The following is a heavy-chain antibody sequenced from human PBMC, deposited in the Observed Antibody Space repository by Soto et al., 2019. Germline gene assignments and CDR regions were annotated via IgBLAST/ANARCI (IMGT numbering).Heavy chain of an antibody. D-gene: IGHD2-2*01. V-gene: IGHV5-10-1*01. J-gene: IGHJ6*02. CDR3: ASSPRGYCSSTSCRELGNYYGMDV. CDR2: IDPSDSYT. CDR1: GYSFTSYW. Sequence: EVQLVQSGAEVKKPGESLRISCKGSGYSFTSYWISWVRQMPGKGLEWMGRIDPSDSYTNYSPSFQGHVTISADKSISTAYLQGSSRKASDTAMYYCASSPRGYCSSTSCRELGNYYGMDVWGQGTTVTVSS.